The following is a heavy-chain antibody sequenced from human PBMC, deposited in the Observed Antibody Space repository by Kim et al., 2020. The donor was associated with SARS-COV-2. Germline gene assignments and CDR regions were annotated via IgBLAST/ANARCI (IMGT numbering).Heavy chain of an antibody. J-gene: IGHJ6*01. D-gene: IGHD1-1*01. CDR3: SRDPHNWNDVVYGGMDV. CDR1: GGSISSYY. V-gene: IGHV4-59*01. Sequence: SETLSLTCTVSGGSISSYYWSWIRQPPGKGLEWIWYIYYNGSTNYNPSLKSRVTISVDTSKNQFSLKLSSVTAADTAVYYCSRDPHNWNDVVYGGMDVWGPGTTGPVSS. CDR2: IYYNGST.